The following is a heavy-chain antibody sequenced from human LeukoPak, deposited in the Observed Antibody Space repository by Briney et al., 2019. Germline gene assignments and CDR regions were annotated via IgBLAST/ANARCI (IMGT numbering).Heavy chain of an antibody. CDR2: IKRDGSDK. Sequence: GGSLRLSCAASGFTFSSYWVSWVRQAPGKGLEWVANIKRDGSDKYYVGSVEGRFTISRDNSKNTLYLQMNSLRAEDTAVYYCAKAGEQWLVPMYYFDYWGQGTLVTVSS. J-gene: IGHJ4*02. V-gene: IGHV3-7*03. D-gene: IGHD6-19*01. CDR1: GFTFSSYW. CDR3: AKAGEQWLVPMYYFDY.